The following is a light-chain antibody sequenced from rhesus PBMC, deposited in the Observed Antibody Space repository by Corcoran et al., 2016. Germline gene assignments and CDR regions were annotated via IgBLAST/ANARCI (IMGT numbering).Light chain of an antibody. J-gene: IGKJ2*01. Sequence: DIQMTQSPSALSASVGDRVTISCRASQNIYSNLAWYQQKPGNAPKLLMYAASRLQTGIPSRFSGSGSGTDFTLTISSLQPEGSAAYYCQHYYDNPYSFGQGTKVEIK. CDR3: QHYYDNPYS. V-gene: IGKV1S12*01. CDR2: AAS. CDR1: QNIYSN.